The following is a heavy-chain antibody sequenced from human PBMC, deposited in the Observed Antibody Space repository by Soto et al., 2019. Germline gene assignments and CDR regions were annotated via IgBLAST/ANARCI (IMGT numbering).Heavy chain of an antibody. V-gene: IGHV4-34*01. CDR3: ATYRKFFQI. CDR1: GGSFSGYY. J-gene: IGHJ3*02. CDR2: IKQSGST. Sequence: PSETLSLTCAVYGGSFSGYYWTWIRQAPGKGLEWIGEIKQSGSTYYNSSLKSRVTISVDRSKNHFFLNLTSVTAADTAVYYCATYRKFFQIWGQGTKVTVSS.